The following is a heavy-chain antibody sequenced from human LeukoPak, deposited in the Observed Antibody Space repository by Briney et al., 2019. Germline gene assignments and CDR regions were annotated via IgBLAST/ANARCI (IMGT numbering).Heavy chain of an antibody. V-gene: IGHV5-51*01. D-gene: IGHD1-26*01. CDR2: SYPGDSDT. J-gene: IGHJ4*02. Sequence: GESLKISCKGSGYSFISYWIGWVRQMPGKGLEWMGISYPGDSDTTYSPSFQGQVTISADKSISTAYLQWSSLKASDTAMYYCARQSGGATEYFDSWGQGTLVTVSS. CDR3: ARQSGGATEYFDS. CDR1: GYSFISYW.